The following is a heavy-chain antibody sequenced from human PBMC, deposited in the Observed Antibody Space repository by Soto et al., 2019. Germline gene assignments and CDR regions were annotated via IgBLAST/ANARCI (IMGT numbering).Heavy chain of an antibody. Sequence: QVQLVESGGGLVKPGGSLRLSCAASGLTFSDCYMKWIRQAPGKGLEWVSYISSSGSSINYAGSVKGRFTISRDNAKTSLYLQMNSLRAEDRAMYYCARVRFGEWGYAMDVWGQGTTVTVSS. CDR3: ARVRFGEWGYAMDV. CDR2: ISSSGSSI. CDR1: GLTFSDCY. J-gene: IGHJ6*02. D-gene: IGHD3-10*01. V-gene: IGHV3-11*01.